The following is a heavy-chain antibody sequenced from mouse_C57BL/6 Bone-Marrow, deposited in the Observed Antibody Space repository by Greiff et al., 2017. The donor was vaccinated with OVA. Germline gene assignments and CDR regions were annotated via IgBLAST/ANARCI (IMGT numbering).Heavy chain of an antibody. CDR1: GFSLTSYG. CDR2: IWSGGST. CDR3: ATYYGNYLFAY. J-gene: IGHJ3*01. D-gene: IGHD2-10*01. Sequence: QVQLQQSGPGLVQPSQSLSITCTVSGFSLTSYGVHWVRQSPGKGLEWLGVIWSGGSTDYNAAFISRLSISKDNSKSQVFFKMNSLQADDTAIYYCATYYGNYLFAYWGQGTLVTVSA. V-gene: IGHV2-2*01.